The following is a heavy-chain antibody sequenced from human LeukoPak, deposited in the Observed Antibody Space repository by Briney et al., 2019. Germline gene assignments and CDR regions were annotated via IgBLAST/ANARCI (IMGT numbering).Heavy chain of an antibody. CDR1: GYFISSGYY. CDR3: ASSGDILTGTYRGIDY. V-gene: IGHV4-38-2*01. D-gene: IGHD3-9*01. J-gene: IGHJ4*02. CDR2: IYHSGST. Sequence: SETLSVTCAVSGYFISSGYYWGWIRQPPGKGLEWIGSIYHSGSTYYNPSLKSRVTISVDTTKNRFSLKLNSVTAADTAVYYCASSGDILTGTYRGIDYWGQGTLVTVSS.